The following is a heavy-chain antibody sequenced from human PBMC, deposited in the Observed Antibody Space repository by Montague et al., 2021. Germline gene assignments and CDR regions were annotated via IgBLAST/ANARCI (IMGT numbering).Heavy chain of an antibody. D-gene: IGHD6-19*01. Sequence: SLRLSCAASGITFRRYVMRWVRQAPGKGLEWVSVITKGGGMRFYADSVKGRFTISRDNSKHTLYLQMNSVRVEDMAVYYCTSKGYTSGEVDTFDKWGQGTLVTVSS. CDR3: TSKGYTSGEVDTFDK. CDR2: ITKGGGMR. V-gene: IGHV3-30*03. CDR1: GITFRRYV. J-gene: IGHJ4*02.